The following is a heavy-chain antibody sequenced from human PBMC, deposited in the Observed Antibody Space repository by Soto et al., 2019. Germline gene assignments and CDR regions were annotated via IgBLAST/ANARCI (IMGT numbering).Heavy chain of an antibody. CDR2: ISYDGSNK. V-gene: IGHV3-30-3*01. CDR3: AVLGDSSGYYYPYYGMDV. J-gene: IGHJ6*02. D-gene: IGHD3-22*01. Sequence: QVQLVESGGGVVQPGRSLRLSCAASGFTFSSYAMHWVRQAPGKGLEWVAVISYDGSNKYYADSVKGRFTISRDNSKNTXXLQMNSLRAEDTAVYYCAVLGDSSGYYYPYYGMDVWGQGTTVTVSS. CDR1: GFTFSSYA.